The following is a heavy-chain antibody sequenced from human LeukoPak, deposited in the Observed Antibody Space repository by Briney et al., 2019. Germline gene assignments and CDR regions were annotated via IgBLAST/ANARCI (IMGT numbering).Heavy chain of an antibody. J-gene: IGHJ4*02. CDR3: AKAPGSEKYYFDY. D-gene: IGHD3-10*01. V-gene: IGHV3-7*03. CDR2: IKPDGSEK. CDR1: AFTFSRYY. Sequence: GGSLTLSCAASAFTFSRYYMSWVRQAPGKGLEWVASIKPDGSEKYYVDSVKGRFTISRDNAKNSLYLQMNSLRAEDTALYYCAKAPGSEKYYFDYWGQGTLVTVSS.